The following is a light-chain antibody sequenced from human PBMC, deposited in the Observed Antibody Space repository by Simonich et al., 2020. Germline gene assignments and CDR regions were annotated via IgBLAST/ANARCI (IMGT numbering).Light chain of an antibody. CDR1: QSVLYSSNNKNY. V-gene: IGKV4-1*01. CDR3: QQRSNWPPIT. CDR2: WAS. J-gene: IGKJ5*01. Sequence: DIVMTQSPDSLAVSLGERATINCKSSQSVLYSSNNKNYLAWYQQKPGQPPKLLLYWASTRESGVPDRFSGSGSGTDFTLTISSLQAEDVAVYYCQQRSNWPPITFGQGTRLEIK.